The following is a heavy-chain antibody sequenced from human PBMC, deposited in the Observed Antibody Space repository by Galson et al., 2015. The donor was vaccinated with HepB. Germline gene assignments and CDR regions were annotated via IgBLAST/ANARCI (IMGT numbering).Heavy chain of an antibody. D-gene: IGHD3-16*01. CDR3: VKEGSWFGGDWFDP. J-gene: IGHJ5*02. CDR2: INGRGSTR. Sequence: SLRLSCAASGFTFSNYAMAWIRQAPGKGLEWVSGINGRGSTRSYSDAVKGPFSSSRDNSKDTVFLQMGKLRAEDTAVYYCVKEGSWFGGDWFDPWGQGALVTVS. CDR1: GFTFSNYA. V-gene: IGHV3-23*01.